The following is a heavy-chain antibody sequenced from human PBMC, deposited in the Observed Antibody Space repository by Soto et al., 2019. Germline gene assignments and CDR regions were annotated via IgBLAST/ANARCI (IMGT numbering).Heavy chain of an antibody. V-gene: IGHV1-8*01. D-gene: IGHD3-10*01. CDR3: ARGLNYYDSGDDAFDI. Sequence: QVQLVQSGAEVKKPGASVKVSCKASGYTFTSYDINWVRQATGQGLEWMGWMNPNSGNTGYAQKFQGRVTMTRNTSISTAYRELSSLRSENTAVYYCARGLNYYDSGDDAFDIWGQGTMVTVSS. CDR1: GYTFTSYD. CDR2: MNPNSGNT. J-gene: IGHJ3*02.